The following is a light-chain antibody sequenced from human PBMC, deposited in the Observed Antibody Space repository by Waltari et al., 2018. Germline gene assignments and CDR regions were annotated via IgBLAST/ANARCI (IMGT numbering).Light chain of an antibody. Sequence: EIVLIHSPATLSLSPGVRATLSCRASQNINNYLAWYQQKPGQAPRLLISDASNRATCTPARFSGSGSGTDFTLSISSLDPEDSAVYYCQHRRNWPITFGQGTRLEIK. CDR1: QNINNY. CDR3: QHRRNWPIT. V-gene: IGKV3-11*01. J-gene: IGKJ5*01. CDR2: DAS.